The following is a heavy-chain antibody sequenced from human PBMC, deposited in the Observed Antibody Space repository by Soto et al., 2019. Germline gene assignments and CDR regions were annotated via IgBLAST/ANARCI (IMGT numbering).Heavy chain of an antibody. D-gene: IGHD6-13*01. CDR3: AKMGSSSWFRRAEYFQH. CDR2: ISGSGGST. CDR1: GFTFSSYA. J-gene: IGHJ1*01. V-gene: IGHV3-23*01. Sequence: GGSLRLSCAASGFTFSSYAMSWVRQAPGKGLEWVSAISGSGGSTYYADSVKGRFTISRDNSKNTVYLQMNSLRAEDTAVYYCAKMGSSSWFRRAEYFQHWGQGTLVTVSS.